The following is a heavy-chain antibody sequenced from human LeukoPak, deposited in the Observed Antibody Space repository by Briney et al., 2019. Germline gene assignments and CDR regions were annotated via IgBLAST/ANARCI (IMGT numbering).Heavy chain of an antibody. Sequence: PGRSLRLSCAASGFTFSSYAMHWVRQAPGKGLEWVAFISYDGNDKYYAESVKGRFTTSRDNSKNTVSLQMHSLRPEDTAVYSCAKDAVNCSGTSCSYGMDVWGQGTTVTVSS. D-gene: IGHD2-2*01. J-gene: IGHJ6*01. CDR3: AKDAVNCSGTSCSYGMDV. CDR2: ISYDGNDK. V-gene: IGHV3-30*04. CDR1: GFTFSSYA.